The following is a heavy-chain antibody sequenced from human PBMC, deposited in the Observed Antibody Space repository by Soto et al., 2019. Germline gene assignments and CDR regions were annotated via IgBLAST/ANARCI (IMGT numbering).Heavy chain of an antibody. CDR1: GDSIGSVKYH. CDR3: ARRPVRGGNSGVGFDP. Sequence: QVRLQESGPGLVKPSETLSLTCTVSGDSIGSVKYHWGWIRQSPGKGLEWIGSMYSTGSTQYNPSLKSRVTMSVDTSTNQFSLKLWSVTAADTAIYYCARRPVRGGNSGVGFDPWGQGTLVTVSS. CDR2: MYSTGST. V-gene: IGHV4-39*01. J-gene: IGHJ5*02. D-gene: IGHD2-15*01.